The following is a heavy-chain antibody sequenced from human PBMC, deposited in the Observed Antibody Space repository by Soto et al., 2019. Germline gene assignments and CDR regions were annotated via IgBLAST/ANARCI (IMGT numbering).Heavy chain of an antibody. CDR3: ARNRYGGYDFDY. V-gene: IGHV4-4*02. CDR1: SGSITXXXX. J-gene: IGHJ4*02. D-gene: IGHD5-12*01. CDR2: VSHSGST. Sequence: QVQLQESGPGLVKPSGTLSLTCAVSSGSITXXXXXSXVRQPPGKGLEWIGEVSHSGSTNYIPSLKSRVTISVDKSRNQFSLRLNSVTAADTAVYYCARNRYGGYDFDYWGQGTLVTVSS.